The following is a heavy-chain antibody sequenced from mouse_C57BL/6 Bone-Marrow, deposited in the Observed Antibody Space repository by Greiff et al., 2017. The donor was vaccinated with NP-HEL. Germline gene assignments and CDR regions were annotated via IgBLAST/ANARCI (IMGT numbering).Heavy chain of an antibody. V-gene: IGHV1-80*01. CDR1: GYAFSSYW. D-gene: IGHD1-1*01. Sequence: QVQLQQSGAELVKPGASVKISCKASGYAFSSYWMNWVKQRPGKGLEWIGQIYPGDGDTNYNGKFKGKATLTADKSSSTAYMQLSSLTSENSAVYFWARSITTLVDGYFDYWGKGTTLTVSS. CDR2: IYPGDGDT. CDR3: ARSITTLVDGYFDY. J-gene: IGHJ2*01.